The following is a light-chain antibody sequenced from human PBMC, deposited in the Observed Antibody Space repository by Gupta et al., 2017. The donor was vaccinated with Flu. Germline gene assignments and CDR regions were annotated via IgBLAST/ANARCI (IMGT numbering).Light chain of an antibody. CDR1: SYNIGSNY. Sequence: RVTISCSGSSYNIGSNYVYWYQQPPGTAPKLLIYRNNQRPSGVPDRFSGSKAGTSASLAISGLRSEEEADYYCAAWDDSLSGPVFGGGTKLTVL. CDR2: RNN. V-gene: IGLV1-47*01. J-gene: IGLJ3*02. CDR3: AAWDDSLSGPV.